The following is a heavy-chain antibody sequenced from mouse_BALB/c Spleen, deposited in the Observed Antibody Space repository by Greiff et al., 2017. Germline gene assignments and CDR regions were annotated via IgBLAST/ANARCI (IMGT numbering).Heavy chain of an antibody. Sequence: EVQRVESGGGLVKPGGSLKLSCAASGFAFSSYDMSWVRQTPEKRLEWVAYISSGGGSTYYPDTVKGRFTISRDNAKNTLYLQMSSLKSEDTAMYYCARRDYGYGFAYWGQGTLVTVSA. CDR2: ISSGGGST. CDR1: GFAFSSYD. V-gene: IGHV5-12-1*01. J-gene: IGHJ3*01. CDR3: ARRDYGYGFAY. D-gene: IGHD1-2*01.